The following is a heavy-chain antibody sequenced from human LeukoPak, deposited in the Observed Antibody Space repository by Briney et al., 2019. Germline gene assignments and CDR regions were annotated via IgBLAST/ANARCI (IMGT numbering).Heavy chain of an antibody. Sequence: PSETLSLTCIVSGVSISSSNYYWGWVRQPPGKGLEWIGSISYTGSTDYNPSLESRVTISIDTSKNQFFLKSNSVTTADTAIYYCARSKGFLQWPVFDYWGQGTLVTVSS. J-gene: IGHJ4*02. V-gene: IGHV4-39*01. CDR3: ARSKGFLQWPVFDY. D-gene: IGHD3-3*01. CDR2: ISYTGST. CDR1: GVSISSSNYY.